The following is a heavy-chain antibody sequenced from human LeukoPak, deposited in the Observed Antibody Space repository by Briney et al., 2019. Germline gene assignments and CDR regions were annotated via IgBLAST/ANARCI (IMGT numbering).Heavy chain of an antibody. Sequence: SQTLSLTCTVSGGSINNNNYYWSWIRQHPGRGLEWIGYIHYSGRTFYNPSLKSRLTISVDTSNNQFSLKLTSVTAADTAVYYCARVMVRTFDYWGQGTLVTVSS. J-gene: IGHJ4*02. V-gene: IGHV4-31*03. D-gene: IGHD2-21*01. CDR3: ARVMVRTFDY. CDR2: IHYSGRT. CDR1: GGSINNNNYY.